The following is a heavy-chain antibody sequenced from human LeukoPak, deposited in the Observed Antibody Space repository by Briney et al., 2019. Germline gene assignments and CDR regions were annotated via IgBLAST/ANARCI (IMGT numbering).Heavy chain of an antibody. CDR1: GGSFSGYY. CDR3: ARPRMYYYGSGSYYTV. Sequence: SETLSLTCAVYGGSFSGYYWSWIRQPPGKGLEWIGEINHSGSTNYNPSLKSRVTISVDTSKNQFSLKLSSVTAADTAVYYCARPRMYYYGSGSYYTVWGKGTTVTISS. V-gene: IGHV4-34*01. D-gene: IGHD3-10*01. J-gene: IGHJ6*04. CDR2: INHSGST.